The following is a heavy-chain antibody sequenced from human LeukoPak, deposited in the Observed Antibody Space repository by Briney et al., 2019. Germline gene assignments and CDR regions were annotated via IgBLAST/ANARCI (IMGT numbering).Heavy chain of an antibody. D-gene: IGHD3-22*01. CDR1: GYTFNTYG. V-gene: IGHV1-18*01. CDR3: ARGMIVVVPFYYYMDV. CDR2: ISGYNGKT. J-gene: IGHJ6*03. Sequence: ASVKVSCKASGYTFNTYGITWVRQAPGQGLEWMGWISGYNGKTKYAQKLQDRVTMTTDTSTTTAYMELSSLRSEDTAVYYCARGMIVVVPFYYYMDVWGKGTTVTVSS.